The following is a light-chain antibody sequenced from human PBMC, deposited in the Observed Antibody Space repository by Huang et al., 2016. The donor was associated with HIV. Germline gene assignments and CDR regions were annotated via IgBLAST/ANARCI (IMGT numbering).Light chain of an antibody. J-gene: IGKJ1*01. CDR1: QNVGSN. Sequence: EVLMTQSPDILSVSPGDRATFSCRASQNVGSNLAWYQQRPGQAPRLLIYAASTRATGVPARFSGGGSGTEFTLTISRLQSEDFATYYCQQYNTWPPWAFDQGTTVEI. V-gene: IGKV3-15*01. CDR2: AAS. CDR3: QQYNTWPPWA.